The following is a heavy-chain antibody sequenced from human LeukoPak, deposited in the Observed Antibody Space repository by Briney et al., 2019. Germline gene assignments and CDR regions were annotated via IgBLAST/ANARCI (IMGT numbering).Heavy chain of an antibody. J-gene: IGHJ4*02. Sequence: GGSLRLSCAASGFTFRSYGMHWVRQAPGKGLEWVAFIRYDGNSNYYADSVKGRFTISRDNSRSTLYLQMNSLRAEDTAVYYCAKEEVISGNHGVYFDYWGQGTLVTVSS. V-gene: IGHV3-30*02. D-gene: IGHD3-22*01. CDR2: IRYDGNSN. CDR3: AKEEVISGNHGVYFDY. CDR1: GFTFRSYG.